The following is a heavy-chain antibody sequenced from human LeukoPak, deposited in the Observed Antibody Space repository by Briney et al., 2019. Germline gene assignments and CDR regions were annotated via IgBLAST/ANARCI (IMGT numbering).Heavy chain of an antibody. CDR1: GFTFSSYA. CDR3: AKDHDLGTVTFGSVY. J-gene: IGHJ4*02. V-gene: IGHV3-23*01. D-gene: IGHD4-11*01. Sequence: GGSLRLSCAASGFTFSSYAMSWVRQAPGKGLEWVSAISGSGGSTYYADSVKGRFTISRDNSKNTLYLQMNSLRAEDTAVYYCAKDHDLGTVTFGSVYWGQGTLVTVSS. CDR2: ISGSGGST.